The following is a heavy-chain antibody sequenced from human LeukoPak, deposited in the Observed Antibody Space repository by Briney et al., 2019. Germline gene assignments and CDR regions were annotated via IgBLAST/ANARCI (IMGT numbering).Heavy chain of an antibody. CDR1: GFTFSSYS. D-gene: IGHD3-10*01. CDR3: ARGEGTGKGLRF. J-gene: IGHJ4*02. Sequence: GGSLRLSCAASGFTFSSYSMNWVRQAPGKGLEWVSSISSSSSYIYYADSVKGRFTISRDNAKNSLYLQMNTLRAEDTAVYYCARGEGTGKGLRFWGQGTLVTVSS. CDR2: ISSSSSYI. V-gene: IGHV3-21*04.